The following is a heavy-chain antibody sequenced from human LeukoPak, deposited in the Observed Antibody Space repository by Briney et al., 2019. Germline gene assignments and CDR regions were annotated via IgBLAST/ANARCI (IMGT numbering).Heavy chain of an antibody. D-gene: IGHD6-6*01. V-gene: IGHV3-30*18. CDR1: GFSFRNYG. J-gene: IGHJ5*02. CDR2: ISYDGSNK. Sequence: GALRLSCAASGFSFRNYGMYWVRQAPGKGLEWVAVISYDGSNKCYADSVKGRFTISRDNSKNTLYLQMNSLRAEDTAVYYCAKDAARWFDPWGQGTLVTVSS. CDR3: AKDAARWFDP.